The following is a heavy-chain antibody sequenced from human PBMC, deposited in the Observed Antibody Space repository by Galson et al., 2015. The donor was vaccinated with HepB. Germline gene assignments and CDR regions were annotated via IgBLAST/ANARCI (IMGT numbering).Heavy chain of an antibody. CDR3: AKDLRGYCSSTADV. CDR1: GFTFRNYA. Sequence: SLRLSCAASGFTFRNYAMTWVRQAPGKGLEWVSGISSGAISTYYADSVKGRFTISRDNSKNTLDLQMNSLRVEDTAVYYCAKDLRGYCSSTADVWGQGTTVTVSS. V-gene: IGHV3-23*01. D-gene: IGHD2-2*01. J-gene: IGHJ6*02. CDR2: ISSGAIST.